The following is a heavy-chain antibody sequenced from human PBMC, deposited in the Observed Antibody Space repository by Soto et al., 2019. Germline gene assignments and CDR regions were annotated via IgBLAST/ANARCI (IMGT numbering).Heavy chain of an antibody. CDR1: GGTFSSYA. J-gene: IGHJ6*02. CDR2: IIPIFGTA. V-gene: IGHV1-69*13. Sequence: SVKVSCKASGGTFSSYAISWVRQAPGQGLEWMGGIIPIFGTANYAQKFQGRVTITADESTSTAYMELSSLRSEDTAVYYCARELHYYDSGNYYYYGMDVWGQGPTVP. D-gene: IGHD3-22*01. CDR3: ARELHYYDSGNYYYYGMDV.